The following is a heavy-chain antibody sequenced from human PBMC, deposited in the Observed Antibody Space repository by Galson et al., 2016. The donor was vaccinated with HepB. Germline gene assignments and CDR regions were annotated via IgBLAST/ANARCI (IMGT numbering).Heavy chain of an antibody. Sequence: SLRLSCAASGFDVSDNYISWVRQAPGKGLEWVAVIYTGGTTYYADSVKGRFTISRENSENTVFLQISSLRAEDTAVYYCARSTHVPAAVLPYYYYGLDVWGQGTTVTVSS. V-gene: IGHV3-53*01. CDR2: IYTGGTT. D-gene: IGHD2-15*01. CDR3: ARSTHVPAAVLPYYYYGLDV. CDR1: GFDVSDNY. J-gene: IGHJ6*02.